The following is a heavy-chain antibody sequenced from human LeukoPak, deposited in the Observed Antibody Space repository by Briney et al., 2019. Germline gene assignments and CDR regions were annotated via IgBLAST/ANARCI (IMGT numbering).Heavy chain of an antibody. CDR2: IRYSGNT. CDR1: GDSIISSRYY. Sequence: SETLSLTCTVSGDSIISSRYYWGWIRQPPGKGLEWIASIRYSGNTFYNPSFKSRVTISVDTSNNQLSLRLSSVTAADAAVYYCARLRDGRWLLEYWGQGTLVTVSS. J-gene: IGHJ4*02. D-gene: IGHD4-23*01. V-gene: IGHV4-39*01. CDR3: ARLRDGRWLLEY.